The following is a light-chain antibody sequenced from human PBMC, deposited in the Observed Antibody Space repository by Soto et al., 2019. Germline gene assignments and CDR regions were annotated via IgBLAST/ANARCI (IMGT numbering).Light chain of an antibody. CDR3: GTWDSRLNGHDYV. CDR1: TSNIGNKY. Sequence: QSVLTQPPSVSAAPGQKVTISCSGSTSNIGNKYISWYQHLPGTAPKVLIYDNNKRPSGIPDRFSGSKSGASATLDITGLQTGDEADYYCGTWDSRLNGHDYVFGSGTKVTVL. CDR2: DNN. J-gene: IGLJ1*01. V-gene: IGLV1-51*01.